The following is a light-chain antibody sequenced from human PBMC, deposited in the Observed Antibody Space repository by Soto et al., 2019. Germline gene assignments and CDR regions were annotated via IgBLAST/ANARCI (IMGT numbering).Light chain of an antibody. CDR1: QSVSSSY. CDR3: QQYGSSPSFT. Sequence: EIVLTQSPGTLSLSPGERATLSCRASQSVSSSYLAWYQQKPGQAPRLLIYDASSRATGIPDRFSGSGSGKDFTLTISRLEPEDFAVYYCQQYGSSPSFTFGSGTKVDIK. J-gene: IGKJ3*01. CDR2: DAS. V-gene: IGKV3-20*01.